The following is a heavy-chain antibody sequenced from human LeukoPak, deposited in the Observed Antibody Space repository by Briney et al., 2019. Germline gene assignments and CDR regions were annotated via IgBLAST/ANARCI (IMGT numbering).Heavy chain of an antibody. D-gene: IGHD3-10*01. Sequence: ASVKVSCKASGYTFTSCGISWVRQAPGQGLEWMGWISAYNGNTNYAQKLQGRVTMTTDTSTSTAYMELRSLRSDDTAVYYCARGYGSGSYFFYGMDVWGQGTTVTVPS. J-gene: IGHJ6*02. V-gene: IGHV1-18*01. CDR3: ARGYGSGSYFFYGMDV. CDR2: ISAYNGNT. CDR1: GYTFTSCG.